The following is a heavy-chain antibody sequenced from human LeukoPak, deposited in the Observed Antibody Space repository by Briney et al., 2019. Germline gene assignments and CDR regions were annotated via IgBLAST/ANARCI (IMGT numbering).Heavy chain of an antibody. CDR2: IKQDGSEK. CDR3: VRSHYDFWSGFDVPYY. Sequence: GGSLRLSCAASGFTFSSYWMSWVRQAPGKGLEWVANIKQDGSEKYYVDSVKGRFTISRDNAKNSLYLQMNSLRAEDTAVYYCVRSHYDFWSGFDVPYYWGQGTLVTVSS. V-gene: IGHV3-7*01. CDR1: GFTFSSYW. D-gene: IGHD3-3*01. J-gene: IGHJ4*02.